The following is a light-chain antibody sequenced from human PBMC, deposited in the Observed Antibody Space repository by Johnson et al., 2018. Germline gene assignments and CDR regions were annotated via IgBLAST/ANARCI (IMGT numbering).Light chain of an antibody. Sequence: QSVLTQPPSVSAAPGQKVTISCSGSSSIIGNNYVSWYQQLPGTAPKLLIYEHNKRPSGIPDRVSGSKSGTSATLGITGLQPGVEADYYCGTWDSSLSAGNVFGTGTKVTVL. CDR3: GTWDSSLSAGNV. CDR1: SSIIGNNY. V-gene: IGLV1-51*02. CDR2: EHN. J-gene: IGLJ1*01.